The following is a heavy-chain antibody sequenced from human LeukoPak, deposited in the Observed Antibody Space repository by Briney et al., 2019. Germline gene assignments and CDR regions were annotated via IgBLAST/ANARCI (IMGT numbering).Heavy chain of an antibody. V-gene: IGHV1-2*02. CDR1: GYTFTGYY. CDR3: ARETFSGSYNFDY. CDR2: ITPNSGGT. J-gene: IGHJ4*02. Sequence: GASVKASCKASGYTFTGYYIHWVRQAPGQGLEWMGWITPNSGGTNSARKFQGRVTMTRDTSINTAYMELSRLTSDDTAMYYCARETFSGSYNFDYWGQGALVTVSS. D-gene: IGHD1-26*01.